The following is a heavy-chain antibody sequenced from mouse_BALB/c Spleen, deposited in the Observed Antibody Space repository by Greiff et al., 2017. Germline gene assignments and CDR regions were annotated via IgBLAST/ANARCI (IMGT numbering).Heavy chain of an antibody. D-gene: IGHD2-14*01. CDR3: TRSNYRYDVVLDY. CDR2: IYPGSGST. Sequence: LKQPGSELVRPGASVKLSCKASGYTFTSYWMHWVKQRHGQGLEWIGNIYPGSGSTNYDEKFKSKGTLTVDTSSSTAYMHLSSLTSEDSAVYYCTRSNYRYDVVLDYWGQGTSVTVSS. J-gene: IGHJ4*01. CDR1: GYTFTSYW. V-gene: IGHV1S22*01.